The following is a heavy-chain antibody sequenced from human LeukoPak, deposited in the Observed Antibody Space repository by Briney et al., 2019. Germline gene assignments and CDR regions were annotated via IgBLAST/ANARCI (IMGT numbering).Heavy chain of an antibody. CDR2: INTSTGNP. Sequence: ASVKVSCKASGYTFTGYYMHWVRQAPGQGLEWMGWINTSTGNPTYAQGFTGRFVFSLDTSVSTAYLQISSLKAEDTAVYYCARGIGYSSSWNAFDIWGQGTMVTVSS. D-gene: IGHD6-13*01. J-gene: IGHJ3*02. CDR3: ARGIGYSSSWNAFDI. CDR1: GYTFTGYY. V-gene: IGHV7-4-1*02.